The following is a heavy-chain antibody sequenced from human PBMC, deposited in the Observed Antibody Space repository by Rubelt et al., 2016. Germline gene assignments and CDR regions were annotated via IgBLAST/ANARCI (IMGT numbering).Heavy chain of an antibody. CDR1: GGSFSGYY. V-gene: IGHV4-34*01. CDR3: ASVQVVPAAIGDDAFDI. Sequence: QVQLQQWGAGLLKPSETLSLTCAVYGGSFSGYYWSWIRQPPGQGLEWIVEIQHSGRTNYNPSLKRRGTISVETSKNQFSLKLSSGTAADTAVYYCASVQVVPAAIGDDAFDIWGQGTMVTVSS. D-gene: IGHD2-2*01. CDR2: IQHSGRT. J-gene: IGHJ3*02.